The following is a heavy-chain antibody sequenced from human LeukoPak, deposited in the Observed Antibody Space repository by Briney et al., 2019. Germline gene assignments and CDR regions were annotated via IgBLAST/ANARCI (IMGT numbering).Heavy chain of an antibody. V-gene: IGHV4-39*07. J-gene: IGHJ3*02. CDR2: IYYSGNT. Sequence: SETLSLTCTVSGGSISSSSYYWGWIRQPPGKGLEWIGSIYYSGNTYYSPSLKSRVTISVDTSKNQFSLKLSSVTAADTAVYYCAKDGTMIVGGWIDIWGQGTMVTVPS. CDR1: GGSISSSSYY. D-gene: IGHD3-22*01. CDR3: AKDGTMIVGGWIDI.